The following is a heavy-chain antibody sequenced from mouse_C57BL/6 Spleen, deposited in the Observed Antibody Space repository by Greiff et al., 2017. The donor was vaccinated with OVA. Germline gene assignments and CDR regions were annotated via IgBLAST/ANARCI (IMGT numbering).Heavy chain of an antibody. Sequence: LVESGAELVKPGASVKISCKASGYAFSSYWMNWVKQRPGKGLEWIGQIYPGDGDTNYNGKFKGKATLTADKSSSTAYMQLSSLTSEDSAVYFCERDHHPAWFAYWGQGTLVTVSA. J-gene: IGHJ3*01. CDR1: GYAFSSYW. CDR3: ERDHHPAWFAY. CDR2: IYPGDGDT. V-gene: IGHV1-80*01.